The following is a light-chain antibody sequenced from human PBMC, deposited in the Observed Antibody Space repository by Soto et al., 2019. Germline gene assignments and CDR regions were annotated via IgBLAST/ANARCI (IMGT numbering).Light chain of an antibody. CDR2: GAS. J-gene: IGKJ1*01. Sequence: EIVMTQSPATLSVSPGEGVTLSCRASQSMTTKLAWYQQKPGQAPRLLFYGASNRATGIPDRFSASGSGTDFTLTISRLEPEDVGMYCCQQYGRSPPWTFGQGTKVDIK. V-gene: IGKV3-20*01. CDR1: QSMTTK. CDR3: QQYGRSPPWT.